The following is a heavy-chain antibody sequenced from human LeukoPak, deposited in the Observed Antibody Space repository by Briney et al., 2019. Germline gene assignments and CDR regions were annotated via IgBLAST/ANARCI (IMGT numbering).Heavy chain of an antibody. J-gene: IGHJ3*02. CDR2: ISGSGGST. CDR3: ARLWELHDAFDI. Sequence: GGSLRLSCAASGFTFSSYAMSWVRQAPGKGLEWVSAISGSGGSTYYADSVKGRFTISRDNSKDTLYLQMNSLRAEDTAVYYCARLWELHDAFDIWGQGTMVTVSS. CDR1: GFTFSSYA. V-gene: IGHV3-23*01. D-gene: IGHD1-26*01.